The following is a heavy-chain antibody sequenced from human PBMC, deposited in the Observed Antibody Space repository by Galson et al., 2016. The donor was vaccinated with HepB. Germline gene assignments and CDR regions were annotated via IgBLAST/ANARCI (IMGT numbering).Heavy chain of an antibody. J-gene: IGHJ4*02. CDR1: GLRFSDLW. CDR3: AREGIGDYFD. V-gene: IGHV3-7*01. Sequence: SLRLSCAVSGLRFSDLWMDWVRQAPGKGLEWVANIKGDGSRKFYVDSVRGRFTISRDNAKNSVYLQMNSLTVEDTGVYYCAREGIGDYFDWGQGTLVTVSS. CDR2: IKGDGSRK. D-gene: IGHD2-21*01.